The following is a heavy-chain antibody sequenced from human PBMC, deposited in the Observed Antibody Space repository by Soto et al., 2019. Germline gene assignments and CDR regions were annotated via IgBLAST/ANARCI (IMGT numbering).Heavy chain of an antibody. J-gene: IGHJ6*03. D-gene: IGHD2-2*01. CDR2: IYYSGST. Sequence: QVQLQESGPGLVKPSQTLSLICTVSGGSIPSGGHYGSWIRRRPGKRLEWIGYIYYSGSTYYNPFLKSRVTRALDTSNNQFFLKLSSVTAADTAVYFCAREEHCTRPYMDVWGRGTTVTVCS. CDR1: GGSIPSGGHY. CDR3: AREEHCTRPYMDV. V-gene: IGHV4-31*03.